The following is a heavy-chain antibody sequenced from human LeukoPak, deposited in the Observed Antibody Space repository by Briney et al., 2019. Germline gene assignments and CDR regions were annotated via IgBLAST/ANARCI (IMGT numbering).Heavy chain of an antibody. D-gene: IGHD3-3*01. CDR2: ITGSGGRT. CDR1: GFTFSSYA. J-gene: IGHJ4*02. V-gene: IGHV3-23*01. Sequence: GGSLGLSCAASGFTFSSYAMSWVRQAPGKGLEWVSGITGSGGRTYYADSVKGRFTISRDNSKNTLYLQMNSLRAEDTAMYYCAKEIFRSNDYWGQGTLVTVSS. CDR3: AKEIFRSNDY.